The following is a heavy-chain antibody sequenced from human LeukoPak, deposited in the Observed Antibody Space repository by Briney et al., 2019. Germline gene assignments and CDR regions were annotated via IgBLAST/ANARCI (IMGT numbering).Heavy chain of an antibody. V-gene: IGHV4-39*01. CDR3: ARLPIPYCSSTSCHASYFDY. CDR2: IYYSGST. Sequence: SETLSLTCTVSGGSISSSSYYWGWIRQPPGKGLEWIGSIYYSGSTYYNPSLKSRVTISVDTSKNQFSLKLSSVTAADTAVYHCARLPIPYCSSTSCHASYFDYWGQGTLVTVSS. D-gene: IGHD2-2*01. J-gene: IGHJ4*02. CDR1: GGSISSSSYY.